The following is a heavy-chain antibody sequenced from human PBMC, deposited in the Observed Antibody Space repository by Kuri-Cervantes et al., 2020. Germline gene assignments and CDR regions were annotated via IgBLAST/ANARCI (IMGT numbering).Heavy chain of an antibody. J-gene: IGHJ4*02. CDR2: IKQDGSEK. V-gene: IGHV3-7*01. CDR1: GFTFSNCW. D-gene: IGHD6-19*01. Sequence: GESLKISCAASGFTFSNCWMTWVRQAPGKGLEWVANIKQDGSEKYYVDSVKGRFTISRDNAKNSLYLQMNSLRDEDTAVYYCARDMIAVAGIDYWGQGTLVTVSS. CDR3: ARDMIAVAGIDY.